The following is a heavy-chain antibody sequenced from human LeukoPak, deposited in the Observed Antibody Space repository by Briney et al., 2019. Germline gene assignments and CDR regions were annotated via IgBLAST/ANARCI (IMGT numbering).Heavy chain of an antibody. Sequence: GGTLRLSCAASGFTFSSYGMNWVRQAPGKGLEWVSGISGDAGRTYYADSVKGRFTIYRDNSKNTLYLQMNSLGAEDTAVYYCAKAMIADFDYWGQGTLVTVSS. CDR1: GFTFSSYG. CDR2: ISGDAGRT. CDR3: AKAMIADFDY. J-gene: IGHJ4*02. D-gene: IGHD3-22*01. V-gene: IGHV3-23*01.